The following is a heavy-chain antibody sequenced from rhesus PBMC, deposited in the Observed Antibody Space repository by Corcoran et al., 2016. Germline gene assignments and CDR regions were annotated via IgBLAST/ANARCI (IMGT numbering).Heavy chain of an antibody. V-gene: IGHV4-106*01. D-gene: IGHD5-30*01. J-gene: IGHJ4*01. Sequence: QVQLQESGPGLVKPSETLSLTCTVSGGSISDSYYWNWIRQPPGKGREWMGRIYGSVGSPNYNPTLKSLVTIARHTSKNQFSLELSSVTAADTAVYYCARDRAAGGYSGYRSWGQGVLVTVSS. CDR1: GGSISDSYY. CDR2: IYGSVGSP. CDR3: ARDRAAGGYSGYRS.